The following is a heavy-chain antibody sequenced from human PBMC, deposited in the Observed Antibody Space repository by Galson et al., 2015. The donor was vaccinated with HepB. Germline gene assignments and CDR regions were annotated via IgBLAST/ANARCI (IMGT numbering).Heavy chain of an antibody. CDR3: SAGQGKTDSDY. CDR1: GFAFNDAW. J-gene: IGHJ4*02. V-gene: IGHV3-15*01. D-gene: IGHD2-21*02. Sequence: SLRLSCAASGFAFNDAWMNWVRQAPGKGLEWVARIKREIEIEGGATDYGAPVKGRFTISRDDSKNTLYLRMNSLKTEDTAVYYCSAGQGKTDSDYWGPGTLVTVSS. CDR2: IKREIEIEGGAT.